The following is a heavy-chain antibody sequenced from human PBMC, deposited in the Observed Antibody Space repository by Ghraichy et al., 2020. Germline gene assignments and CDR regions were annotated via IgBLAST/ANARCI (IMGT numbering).Heavy chain of an antibody. D-gene: IGHD4-11*01. Sequence: GGSLRLSCAASGFSFRSYWMTWVRQAPGKGLEWVANIKIDETEKYYVGSVKGRFTISRDNAKNSLYLQMNSLRAEDTALYYCGRGGPDNSNYAVDIWGQGTMVTDSS. CDR3: GRGGPDNSNYAVDI. V-gene: IGHV3-7*03. CDR1: GFSFRSYW. CDR2: IKIDETEK. J-gene: IGHJ3*02.